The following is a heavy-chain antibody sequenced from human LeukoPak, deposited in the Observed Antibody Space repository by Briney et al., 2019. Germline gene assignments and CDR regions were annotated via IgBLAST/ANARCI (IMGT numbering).Heavy chain of an antibody. CDR3: ANQFHPAASPNFDY. Sequence: PGRSLRLSCAASGFTFSSYGMHWVRQAPGKGLEWVAFIRYDGSNKYYADSVKGRFTISRDNSKNTLYLQMNSLRAEDTAVYYCANQFHPAASPNFDYWGQGTLVTVSS. D-gene: IGHD2-2*01. J-gene: IGHJ4*02. CDR2: IRYDGSNK. V-gene: IGHV3-30*02. CDR1: GFTFSSYG.